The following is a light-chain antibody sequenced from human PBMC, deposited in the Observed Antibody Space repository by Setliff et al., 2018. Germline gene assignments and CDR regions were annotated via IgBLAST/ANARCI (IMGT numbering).Light chain of an antibody. Sequence: QSVLTQPASVSGSPGQSITISCTGTSNDIGYYNFVSRYQQYPGKHPKLLIYEVTNRPSGVSNRFSGSKSGNTASLTISGLQAEDEADYYCNSYTGTTTPYVFGTGTKVTVL. CDR3: NSYTGTTTPYV. CDR2: EVT. J-gene: IGLJ1*01. V-gene: IGLV2-14*03. CDR1: SNDIGYYNF.